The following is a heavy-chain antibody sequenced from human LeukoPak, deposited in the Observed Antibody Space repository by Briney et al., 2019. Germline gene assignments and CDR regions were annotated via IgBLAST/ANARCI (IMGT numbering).Heavy chain of an antibody. V-gene: IGHV1-2*02. CDR1: GYTFTDYY. J-gene: IGHJ4*02. CDR3: ARGPNYYDSSGFHYRE. CDR2: INPNSGDT. D-gene: IGHD3-22*01. Sequence: ASVRVSCKASGYTFTDYYMHWVRQAPGQGLEWMGWINPNSGDTKIAQKFQGRVTMTRDTSISTAYMELSSLRSDDTAVYYCARGPNYYDSSGFHYREWGQGTLVTVSS.